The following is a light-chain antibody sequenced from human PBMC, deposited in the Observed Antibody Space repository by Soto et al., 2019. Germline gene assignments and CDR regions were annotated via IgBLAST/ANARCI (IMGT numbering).Light chain of an antibody. CDR3: QQYNNWPWT. CDR2: GAS. Sequence: EIVMTQSPATLSVSPGERATLSCRASQSVATNLAWYQQKPGQPPRLLIYGASTRATGIPARFSGSGSGTEFTLTISSLQSVDFAVYSCQQYNNWPWTFGQGTKVDMK. V-gene: IGKV3-15*01. CDR1: QSVATN. J-gene: IGKJ1*01.